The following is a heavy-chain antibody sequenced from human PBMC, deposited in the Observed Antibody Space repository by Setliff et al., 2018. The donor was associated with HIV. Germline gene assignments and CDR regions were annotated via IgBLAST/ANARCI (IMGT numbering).Heavy chain of an antibody. CDR3: ARYRRGAEWFDP. J-gene: IGHJ5*02. CDR1: GGSISSYDYN. D-gene: IGHD1-26*01. V-gene: IGHV4-39*01. Sequence: SETLSLTCTVSGGSISSYDYNWGWIRQPPGKGLEWIANISYTGRTYYNPSLKSRVTISVDTSKNQFSLKVTSLTAANTAVYYCARYRRGAEWFDPWGQGTLVTVSS. CDR2: ISYTGRT.